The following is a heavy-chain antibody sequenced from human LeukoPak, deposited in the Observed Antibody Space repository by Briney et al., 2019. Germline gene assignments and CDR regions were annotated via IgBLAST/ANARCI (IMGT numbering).Heavy chain of an antibody. Sequence: SETLSLTCTVSGGSISSSSYYWGWIRQPPGKGLEWIGSIYNSGNTNYNPSLKSRVTISVDTSKNRFSLELSTVTAADTAVYYCARGGSGSPGLPGGVFDYWGQGSLVTVSS. D-gene: IGHD3-10*01. CDR1: GGSISSSSYY. CDR2: IYNSGNT. CDR3: ARGGSGSPGLPGGVFDY. V-gene: IGHV4-61*05. J-gene: IGHJ4*02.